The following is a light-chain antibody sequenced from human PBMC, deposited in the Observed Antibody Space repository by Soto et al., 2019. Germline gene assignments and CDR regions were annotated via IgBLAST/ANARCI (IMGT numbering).Light chain of an antibody. CDR3: AAWDDSLNGHVV. J-gene: IGLJ2*01. Sequence: QAVVTQPPSASGTPGQRVTISCSGSSSNIGSNNVNWYQQLPGTAPKILIYSNNQRPSGVPDRFSGSKSGTSASLAISGLQSEDEADHYCAAWDDSLNGHVVFGGGTKLTVL. V-gene: IGLV1-44*01. CDR1: SSNIGSNN. CDR2: SNN.